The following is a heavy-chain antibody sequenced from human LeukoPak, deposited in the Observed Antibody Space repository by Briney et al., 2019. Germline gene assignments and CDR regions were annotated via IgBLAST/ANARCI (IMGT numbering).Heavy chain of an antibody. V-gene: IGHV3-53*01. J-gene: IGHJ4*02. Sequence: HPGGSLRLSCTVSGFTVSSNSMSWVRQAPGKGLEWVSFIYSDNTHYPDSVKGRFTISRDNSKNTLYLQMNSLRAEDTAVYYCARADYDILTGYSIWGQGILVTVSS. CDR1: GFTVSSNS. CDR3: ARADYDILTGYSI. CDR2: IYSDNT. D-gene: IGHD3-9*01.